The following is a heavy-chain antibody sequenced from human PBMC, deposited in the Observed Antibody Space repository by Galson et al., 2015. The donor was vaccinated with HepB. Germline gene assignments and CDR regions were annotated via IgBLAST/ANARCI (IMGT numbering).Heavy chain of an antibody. Sequence: SVKVSCKASGSTFTGYYIQWLRQAPGQGLEWIGWINPHRGDTNFAQKFQGSVTTTRDTSISTVYMELSSLRSDDTAVYYCARDWDYEGYWYGSGSLDSWGQGTPVTVSS. V-gene: IGHV1-2*04. J-gene: IGHJ4*02. CDR2: INPHRGDT. D-gene: IGHD3-10*01. CDR3: ARDWDYEGYWYGSGSLDS. CDR1: GSTFTGYY.